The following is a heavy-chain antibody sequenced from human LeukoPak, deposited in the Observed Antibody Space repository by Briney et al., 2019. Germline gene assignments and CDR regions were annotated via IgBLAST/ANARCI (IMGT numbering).Heavy chain of an antibody. V-gene: IGHV3-9*01. J-gene: IGHJ5*02. Sequence: PGGSLRLSCAASGFTFSSYSMNWVRQAPGKGLEWVSGISWNSGSIGYADSVKGRFTISRDNAKNSLYLQMNSLRAEDTALYYCAKDGQNYDFWSGYPPGWFDPWGQGTLVTVSS. CDR2: ISWNSGSI. CDR1: GFTFSSYS. D-gene: IGHD3-3*01. CDR3: AKDGQNYDFWSGYPPGWFDP.